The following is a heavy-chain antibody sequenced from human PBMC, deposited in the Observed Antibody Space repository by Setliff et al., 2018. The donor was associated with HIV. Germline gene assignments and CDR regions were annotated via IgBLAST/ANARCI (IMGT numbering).Heavy chain of an antibody. CDR1: GGSISSGDYY. Sequence: SETLSLTCTVSGGSISSGDYYWTWIRQPAGKGLQWIGRIHTSGSTNYNPSLKSRVTMSVDTSKNQFSLKLSSVTAADTAVYYCARWSLVGATADYWGQGNLVTVSS. CDR2: IHTSGST. V-gene: IGHV4-61*02. D-gene: IGHD1-26*01. CDR3: ARWSLVGATADY. J-gene: IGHJ4*02.